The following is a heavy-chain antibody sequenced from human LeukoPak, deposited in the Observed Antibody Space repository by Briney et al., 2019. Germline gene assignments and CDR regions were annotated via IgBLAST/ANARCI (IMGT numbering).Heavy chain of an antibody. Sequence: GGSLRLSCAVSGFTFSSYWMHWVRQAPGKGLVWVSRVNSDGSSTTYADSVKGRFTIPRDNAKNTLYLQMNSLRAEDTAVYYCGRIKGYSYDYWGQGTLVTVSS. CDR1: GFTFSSYW. CDR3: GRIKGYSYDY. J-gene: IGHJ4*02. CDR2: VNSDGSST. D-gene: IGHD5-18*01. V-gene: IGHV3-74*01.